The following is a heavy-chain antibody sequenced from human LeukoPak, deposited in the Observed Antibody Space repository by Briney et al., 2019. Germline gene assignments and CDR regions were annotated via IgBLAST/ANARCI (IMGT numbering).Heavy chain of an antibody. V-gene: IGHV4-39*02. Sequence: SQTLSLTCTVSGGSLSSSSYFWGWIRQPPGKGLEWIGSLYYGGSTYYNPSLKSRVTISVDTSKNQFSLRLSSVTAADTAVYYCAREDVVEPACDYWGQGTLVTVSS. CDR1: GGSLSSSSYF. CDR2: LYYGGST. CDR3: AREDVVEPACDY. J-gene: IGHJ4*02. D-gene: IGHD2-2*01.